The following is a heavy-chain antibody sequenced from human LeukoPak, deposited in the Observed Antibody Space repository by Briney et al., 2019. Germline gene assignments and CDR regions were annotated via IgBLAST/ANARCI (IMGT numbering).Heavy chain of an antibody. D-gene: IGHD4-17*01. J-gene: IGHJ4*02. CDR1: GGSISSYY. V-gene: IGHV4-59*01. CDR3: ARDSVDYGGNPYFDY. CDR2: IYYSGST. Sequence: SETPSLTCTVSGGSISSYYWSWIRQPPGKGLEWIGYIYYSGSTNYNPSLKSRVTISVDTSKNQFSLKLSSVTAADTAVYYCARDSVDYGGNPYFDYWGQGTLVTVSS.